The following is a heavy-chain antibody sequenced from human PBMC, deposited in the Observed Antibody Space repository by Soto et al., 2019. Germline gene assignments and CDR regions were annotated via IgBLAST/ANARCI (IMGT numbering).Heavy chain of an antibody. V-gene: IGHV4-30-2*01. Sequence: PSETLSLTCAVSGGSITSSGYSWSWIRQPPGKGLEWIGYIYPSGTIFYNPSLNSRVTISVDTSNNQFSLRLSSVTAADTAVYYCATYTVYAKYYFDYWGRGTLVTVSS. D-gene: IGHD5-12*01. J-gene: IGHJ4*02. CDR2: IYPSGTI. CDR1: GGSITSSGYS. CDR3: ATYTVYAKYYFDY.